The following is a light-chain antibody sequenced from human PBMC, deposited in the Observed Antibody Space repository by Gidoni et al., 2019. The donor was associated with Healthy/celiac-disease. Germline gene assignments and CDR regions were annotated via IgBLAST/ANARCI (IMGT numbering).Light chain of an antibody. CDR1: QSVSSY. CDR3: QQRSNWPPVT. CDR2: AAS. V-gene: IGKV3-11*01. J-gene: IGKJ4*01. Sequence: IVLTHSPATLSLSPGERATLSCRASQSVSSYLAWYQQKPGQAPRLLIYAASNRATGIPARFSGSGAGKDFTLTSSSLEPEDSAVYYCQQRSNWPPVTFGGGTKVEIK.